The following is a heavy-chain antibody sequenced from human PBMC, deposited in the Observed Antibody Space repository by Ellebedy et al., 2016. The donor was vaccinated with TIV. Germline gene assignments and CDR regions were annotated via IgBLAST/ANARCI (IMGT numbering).Heavy chain of an antibody. Sequence: MPSETLSLTCSVSGGSITNYYWSWIRQPPGKELEWIAYIYYAGSANYNPSLKSRVTISIDTSKSQFSLQLSSVTAADTAVYYCASAPLGRNWYFDFWGRGTLVTVSA. D-gene: IGHD1-26*01. J-gene: IGHJ2*01. CDR3: ASAPLGRNWYFDF. CDR2: IYYAGSA. V-gene: IGHV4-59*01. CDR1: GGSITNYY.